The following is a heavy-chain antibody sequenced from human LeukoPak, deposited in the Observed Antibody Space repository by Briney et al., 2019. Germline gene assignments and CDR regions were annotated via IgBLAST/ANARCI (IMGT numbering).Heavy chain of an antibody. V-gene: IGHV4-30-4*08. CDR3: ARDESGYGSGSYYND. D-gene: IGHD3-10*01. CDR2: IYYSGST. J-gene: IGHJ4*02. Sequence: PSETLSLTCSVSGGSISSSSFYWGWIRQPPGKGLEWIGYIYYSGSTYYNPSLKSRVTISVDTSKNQFSLKLSSVTAADTAVYYCARDESGYGSGSYYNDWGQGTLVTVSS. CDR1: GGSISSSSFY.